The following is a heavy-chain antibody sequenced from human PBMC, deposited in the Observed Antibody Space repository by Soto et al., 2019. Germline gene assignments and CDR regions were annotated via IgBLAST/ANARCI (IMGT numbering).Heavy chain of an antibody. CDR1: GYTFTSYG. CDR2: ISAYNGNT. V-gene: IGHV1-18*01. CDR3: ARDVTYYFDSSRFADY. J-gene: IGHJ4*02. D-gene: IGHD3-22*01. Sequence: ASVKVSCKASGYTFTSYGISWVRQAPGQGLEWMGWISAYNGNTNYAQKLQGRVTMTTDTSTSTAYMELRSLRSDDTAVYYCARDVTYYFDSSRFADYWGQGTPVTVSS.